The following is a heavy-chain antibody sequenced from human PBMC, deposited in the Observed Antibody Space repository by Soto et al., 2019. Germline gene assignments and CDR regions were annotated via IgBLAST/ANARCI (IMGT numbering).Heavy chain of an antibody. V-gene: IGHV3-23*01. CDR2: ISGSGGST. Sequence: EVQLLESGGGLGQPGGSLRLSCAASGFTFSSYAMNWVRQAPGKGLEWVSAISGSGGSTYYADSVKGRFTISRDNSKNTLYLQMNSLRAEDTALYYCAKDSYSSSPYYFDYWGQGTLVTVSS. D-gene: IGHD6-6*01. CDR1: GFTFSSYA. J-gene: IGHJ4*02. CDR3: AKDSYSSSPYYFDY.